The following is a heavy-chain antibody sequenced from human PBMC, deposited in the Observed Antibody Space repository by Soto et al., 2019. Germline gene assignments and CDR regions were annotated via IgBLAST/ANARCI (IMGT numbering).Heavy chain of an antibody. CDR3: ARYSVGYSYGDDAFDI. V-gene: IGHV4-31*03. D-gene: IGHD5-18*01. CDR1: GGSISSGGYY. CDR2: IYYSGST. J-gene: IGHJ3*02. Sequence: PSETLSLTCTVSGGSISSGGYYWSWIRQHPGKGLEWIGYIYYSGSTYYNPSLKSRVTISVDTSKNQFSLKLSSVTAADTAVYYCARYSVGYSYGDDAFDIWGQGTMVTVSS.